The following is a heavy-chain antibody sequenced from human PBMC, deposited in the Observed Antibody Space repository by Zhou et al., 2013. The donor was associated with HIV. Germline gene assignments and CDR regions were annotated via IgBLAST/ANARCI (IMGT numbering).Heavy chain of an antibody. CDR2: IIPIFGTA. CDR1: GGTFSSYA. D-gene: IGHD2-2*01. V-gene: IGHV1-69*05. Sequence: QVQLVQSGAEVKKPGSSVKVSCKASGGTFSSYAISWVRQAPGQGLEWMGGIIPIFGTANYAQKFQGRVTITTDESTSTAYMELSSLRSEDTAVYYCARDEGRCSSTSCRDAFDIWGQGTMVTVSS. J-gene: IGHJ3*02. CDR3: ARDEGRCSSTSCRDAFDI.